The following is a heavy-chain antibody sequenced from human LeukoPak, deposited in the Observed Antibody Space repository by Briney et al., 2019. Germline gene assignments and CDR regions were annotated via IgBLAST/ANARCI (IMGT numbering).Heavy chain of an antibody. CDR3: AKCFSSSGWYQPYYYYYYMGV. Sequence: PGGSLRLSCAASGFTFSSYGMSWVRQAPGKGLEWVSAISGSGGSTYYADSVKGRFTISRDNSKNTLYLQMNSLRAEDTAVYYCAKCFSSSGWYQPYYYYYYMGVWGKGTTVTISS. J-gene: IGHJ6*03. V-gene: IGHV3-23*01. D-gene: IGHD6-19*01. CDR1: GFTFSSYG. CDR2: ISGSGGST.